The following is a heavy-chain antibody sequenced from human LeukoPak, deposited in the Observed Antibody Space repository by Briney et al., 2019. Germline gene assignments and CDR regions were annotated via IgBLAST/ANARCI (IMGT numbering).Heavy chain of an antibody. Sequence: PGESLKISCKGSGYSFTSYWIGWVRQMPGKGLEWMGIIYPGDSDTRYSPSFQGQVTISADKSISTAYLQWSSLKASDTAMYYCARRIFGVVFGRTAAFDIWGQGTMVTVSS. V-gene: IGHV5-51*01. D-gene: IGHD3-3*01. CDR1: GYSFTSYW. CDR2: IYPGDSDT. J-gene: IGHJ3*02. CDR3: ARRIFGVVFGRTAAFDI.